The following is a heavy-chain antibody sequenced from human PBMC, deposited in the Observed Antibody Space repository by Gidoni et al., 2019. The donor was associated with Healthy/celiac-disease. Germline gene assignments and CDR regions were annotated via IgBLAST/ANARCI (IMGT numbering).Heavy chain of an antibody. Sequence: QVQLQQWGAGLLKPSETLSPTCAVYGGSFSGYYWSWIRPPPGKGLEWIGEINHSGRTNYNPSLKSLVSISVDTSKNQFSLKLSSVTAADTAVYYCARRHSSSWYYYYYGMDVWGQGTTVTVSS. CDR3: ARRHSSSWYYYYYGMDV. J-gene: IGHJ6*02. CDR2: INHSGRT. V-gene: IGHV4-34*01. CDR1: GGSFSGYY. D-gene: IGHD6-13*01.